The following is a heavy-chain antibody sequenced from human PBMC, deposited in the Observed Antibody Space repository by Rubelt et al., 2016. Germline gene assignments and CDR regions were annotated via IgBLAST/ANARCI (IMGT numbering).Heavy chain of an antibody. Sequence: QVQLQESGPGLVKPSETLSLTCTVSGGSISSYYWSWIRQPPGKGLEWFGYIYYSGSTNYNPSRKCRVNRSVDTAKNQLSRKLSCVTAADTDVYDCARVKSAAAGTMYYYGMDVWGQGTTVTVSS. CDR2: IYYSGST. CDR3: ARVKSAAAGTMYYYGMDV. J-gene: IGHJ6*02. CDR1: GGSISSYY. D-gene: IGHD6-13*01. V-gene: IGHV4-59*08.